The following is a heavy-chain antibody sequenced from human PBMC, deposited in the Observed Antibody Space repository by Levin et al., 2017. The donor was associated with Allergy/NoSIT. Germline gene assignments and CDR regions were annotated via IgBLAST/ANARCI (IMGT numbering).Heavy chain of an antibody. D-gene: IGHD3-22*01. Sequence: SCAASGFSFSTYRMNWVRQAPGKGLEWVSYISSTSNTIYKADSVKGRFTVSRDNARNSLYLQIDSLRDEDTAVYYCARDPATSGYYPDAWGQGTLVTVSS. V-gene: IGHV3-48*02. CDR1: GFSFSTYR. J-gene: IGHJ5*02. CDR2: ISSTSNTI. CDR3: ARDPATSGYYPDA.